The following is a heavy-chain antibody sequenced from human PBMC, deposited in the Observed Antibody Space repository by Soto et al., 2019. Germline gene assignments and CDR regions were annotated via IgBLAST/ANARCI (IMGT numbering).Heavy chain of an antibody. CDR3: ARCGRRFWSNGDFDY. V-gene: IGHV4-30-4*01. CDR1: GGSISSGDYY. J-gene: IGHJ4*02. D-gene: IGHD3-3*01. CDR2: IYYSGST. Sequence: SETLSLTCTVSGGSISSGDYYWSWIRQPPGKGLEWIGYIYYSGSTYYNPSLKSRVTISVDTSKNQFSLKLSSVTAADTAVYYCARCGRRFWSNGDFDYWGQGTLVTVSS.